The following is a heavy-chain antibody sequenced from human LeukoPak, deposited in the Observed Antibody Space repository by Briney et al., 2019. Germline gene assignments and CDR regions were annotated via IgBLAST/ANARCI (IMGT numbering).Heavy chain of an antibody. J-gene: IGHJ6*04. CDR2: ISGSSTHL. CDR1: GFTFSSYA. V-gene: IGHV3-21*01. Sequence: PGGSLRLSCAASGFTFSSYAMSWVRQAPGKGLEWVSSISGSSTHLYYADSVRGRFTISRDNANNSLFLQMNSLRAEDTAVYYCARYVTWWDVWGKGTTVTISS. CDR3: ARYVTWWDV. D-gene: IGHD2-8*02.